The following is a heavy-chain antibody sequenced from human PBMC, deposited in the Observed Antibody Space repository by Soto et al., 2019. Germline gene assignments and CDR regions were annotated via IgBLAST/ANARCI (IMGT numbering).Heavy chain of an antibody. V-gene: IGHV3-48*03. Sequence: GGSLRLFWATSGFTVSSYEMNWVRQAPGKGLEWVSYISSSGSTIYYADSVKGRFTISRDNAKNSLYLQMNSLRAEDTAVYYCAREEQASGYYYYGMDVWGQGTTVTVSS. CDR1: GFTVSSYE. CDR3: AREEQASGYYYYGMDV. J-gene: IGHJ6*02. D-gene: IGHD1-26*01. CDR2: ISSSGSTI.